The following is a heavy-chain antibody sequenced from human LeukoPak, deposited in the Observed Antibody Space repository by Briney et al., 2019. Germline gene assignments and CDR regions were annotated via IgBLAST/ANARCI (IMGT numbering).Heavy chain of an antibody. V-gene: IGHV3-23*01. Sequence: GGSLRLSCAASGFTFNSYAMSWVRQAPGKGLEWVSAISGSGGSTYYADSVKGRFTISRDNSKNTLFLQMNSLRAEDTAVYSCARAIVGTTTFDYWGQGTLVTVSS. CDR3: ARAIVGTTTFDY. J-gene: IGHJ4*02. CDR2: ISGSGGST. CDR1: GFTFNSYA. D-gene: IGHD1-26*01.